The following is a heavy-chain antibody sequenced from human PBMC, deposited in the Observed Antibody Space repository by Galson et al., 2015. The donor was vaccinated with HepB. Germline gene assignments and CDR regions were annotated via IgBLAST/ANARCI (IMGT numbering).Heavy chain of an antibody. Sequence: SVKVSCKASGYNFLDHYISWVRQAPGQGLEWMGWVSVLHGNTNYGKKFQGRVTLTTDTPTSTAYMELGSLTSDDTAVYYCARVRYYDSRGHYLDNWGQGTVVTVSS. CDR2: VSVLHGNT. J-gene: IGHJ4*02. CDR3: ARVRYYDSRGHYLDN. CDR1: GYNFLDHY. D-gene: IGHD3-22*01. V-gene: IGHV1-18*01.